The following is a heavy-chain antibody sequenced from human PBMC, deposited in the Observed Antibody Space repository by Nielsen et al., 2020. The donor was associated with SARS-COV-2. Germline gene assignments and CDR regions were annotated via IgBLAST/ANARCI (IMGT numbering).Heavy chain of an antibody. CDR1: GFTVSSNY. CDR3: ARAPSWVVPAAMSHYYYGMDV. D-gene: IGHD2-2*01. V-gene: IGHV3-53*01. Sequence: GESLKISCAASGFTVSSNYMSWVRQAPGKGLEWVSVIYSGGSTYYADSVKGRFTISRDNSKNTLYLQMNSLRAEDTAVYYCARAPSWVVPAAMSHYYYGMDVWGQGTTVTVSS. CDR2: IYSGGST. J-gene: IGHJ6*02.